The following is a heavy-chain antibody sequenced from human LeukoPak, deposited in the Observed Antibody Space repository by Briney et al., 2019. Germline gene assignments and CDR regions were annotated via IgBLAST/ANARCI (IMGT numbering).Heavy chain of an antibody. CDR3: ARGKYSSGHRNFDY. J-gene: IGHJ4*02. CDR1: GYTFTSYD. CDR2: MNPNSGNT. Sequence: ASVKVSCKASGYTFTSYDINWVRQATGQGLEWMGWMNPNSGNTGYAQKFQGRVTITRNTSISTAYMELSSLRSEDTAVYYCARGKYSSGHRNFDYWGQGTLVTVSS. D-gene: IGHD6-19*01. V-gene: IGHV1-8*03.